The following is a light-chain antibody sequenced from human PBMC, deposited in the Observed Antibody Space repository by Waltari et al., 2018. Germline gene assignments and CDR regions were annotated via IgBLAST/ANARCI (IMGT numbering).Light chain of an antibody. CDR2: DVT. J-gene: IGLJ3*02. CDR1: GRAVGNYNY. V-gene: IGLV2-14*03. CDR3: SSYTSDSTIV. Sequence: QSALTQPASVSGSPGQSITISSIGTGRAVGNYNYVPWYQCHPGQAPKLMIYDVTERPSGVSDRFSGSKSGNTASLTISGLQTEDEAFYYCSSYTSDSTIVFGGGTRLTVL.